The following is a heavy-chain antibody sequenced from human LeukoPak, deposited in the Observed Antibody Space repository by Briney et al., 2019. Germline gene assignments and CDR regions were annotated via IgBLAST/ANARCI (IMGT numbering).Heavy chain of an antibody. J-gene: IGHJ4*02. CDR2: IYYSGST. CDR3: AGDYGSGSYRFDF. CDR1: GGSISSYP. V-gene: IGHV4-59*12. Sequence: PSETLSLTCTVSGGSISSYPWSWVRQAPGRGLEWIGYIYYSGSTTYNPSLKTRLTMSLDMSKNQFSLKLTSVTAADTAVYYCAGDYGSGSYRFDFWGPGTLVTVSS. D-gene: IGHD3-10*01.